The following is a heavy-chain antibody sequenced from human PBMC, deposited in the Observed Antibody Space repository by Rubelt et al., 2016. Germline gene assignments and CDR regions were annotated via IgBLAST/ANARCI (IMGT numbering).Heavy chain of an antibody. CDR2: INSKTDGGTT. D-gene: IGHD3-22*01. J-gene: IGHJ5*02. Sequence: LEWVGRINSKTDGGTTDYAAPVTGRFTISRDDSKKTLYPQMNSLNTEDTAVYYCTTDRYYYDSSGFPWFDPWGQGTLVTVSS. V-gene: IGHV3-15*01. CDR3: TTDRYYYDSSGFPWFDP.